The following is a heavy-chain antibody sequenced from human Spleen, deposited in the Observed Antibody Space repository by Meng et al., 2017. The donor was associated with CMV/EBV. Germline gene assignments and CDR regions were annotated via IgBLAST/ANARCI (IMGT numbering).Heavy chain of an antibody. CDR2: INPHSGGT. V-gene: IGHV1-2*02. CDR1: CISYY. D-gene: IGHD2-15*01. CDR3: ARGPRYCSRGSCYQDF. Sequence: CISYYIPWVRPAPGQGLEWMGWINPHSGGTNSPQKFQGRITMTRDTSISTAYMELRRLRSDDTAVYFCARGPRYCSRGSCYQDFWGQGTLVTVSS. J-gene: IGHJ4*02.